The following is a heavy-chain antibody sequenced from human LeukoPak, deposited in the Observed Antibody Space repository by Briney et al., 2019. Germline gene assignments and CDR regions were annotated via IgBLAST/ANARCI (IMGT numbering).Heavy chain of an antibody. V-gene: IGHV3-7*01. CDR2: IKKDGSEE. CDR1: GFTLNSYL. J-gene: IGHJ3*01. Sequence: GGSLRLSCAASGFTLNSYLMSWVRRAPGRGLEWVANIKKDGSEENYLDSVKGRFTVSRDNAKNSLYLQMNSLRGEDTAVYYCARSNPNRNALDLWGQGTMVTISS. D-gene: IGHD1-14*01. CDR3: ARSNPNRNALDL.